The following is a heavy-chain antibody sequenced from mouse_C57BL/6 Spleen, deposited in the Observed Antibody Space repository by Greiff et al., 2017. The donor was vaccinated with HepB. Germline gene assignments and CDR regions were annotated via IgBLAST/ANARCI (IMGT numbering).Heavy chain of an antibody. Sequence: VMLVESGEGLVKPGGSLKLSCAASGFTFSSYAMSWVRQTPEKRLEWVAYISSGGDYIYYADTVKGRFTISRDNARNTLYLQMSSLKSEDTAMYYCTRDGYYAGYAMDYWGQGTSVTVSS. CDR3: TRDGYYAGYAMDY. J-gene: IGHJ4*01. V-gene: IGHV5-9-1*02. CDR1: GFTFSSYA. CDR2: ISSGGDYI. D-gene: IGHD2-3*01.